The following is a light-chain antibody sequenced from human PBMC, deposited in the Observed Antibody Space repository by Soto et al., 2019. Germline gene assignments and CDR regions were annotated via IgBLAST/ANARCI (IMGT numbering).Light chain of an antibody. V-gene: IGLV2-8*01. J-gene: IGLJ1*01. CDR3: SSYAGSNNYV. Sequence: SALTPPDSSSGSTGQSVTISCTGTSSDVGGYNYISWYQQHPGKAPKLMIYEVSKRPSGVPDRFSGSKSGNTASLTVSGLQAEDEADYYCSSYAGSNNYVFGTGTKVTVL. CDR2: EVS. CDR1: SSDVGGYNY.